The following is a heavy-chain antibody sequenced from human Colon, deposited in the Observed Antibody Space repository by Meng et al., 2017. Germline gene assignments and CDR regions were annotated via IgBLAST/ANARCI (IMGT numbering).Heavy chain of an antibody. CDR2: IKQDGSEK. Sequence: GESLKISCAASGFTFSNYWMSWVRQAPGKGLEWVANIKQDGSEKYYVDSVKGRFTISRDNAKNSLYLQLNNLRAEDTAFYYCARAPRYYSGGSCYSSYFQYWGQGTLVTVSS. D-gene: IGHD2-15*01. CDR3: ARAPRYYSGGSCYSSYFQY. CDR1: GFTFSNYW. V-gene: IGHV3-7*01. J-gene: IGHJ1*01.